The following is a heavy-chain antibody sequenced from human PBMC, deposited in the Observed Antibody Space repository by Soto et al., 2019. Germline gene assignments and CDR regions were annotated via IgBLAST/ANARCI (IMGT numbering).Heavy chain of an antibody. V-gene: IGHV4-59*01. Sequence: SETLSLTCTVSGGSISSYYWSWTRQPPGKGLEWIGYIYYSGSTNYNPSPKSRVTISVDTSKNQFSLKLSSVTAADTAVYYCASTINFGEFNNWFDPWGQGTLVTVSS. D-gene: IGHD3-10*01. CDR1: GGSISSYY. CDR3: ASTINFGEFNNWFDP. CDR2: IYYSGST. J-gene: IGHJ5*02.